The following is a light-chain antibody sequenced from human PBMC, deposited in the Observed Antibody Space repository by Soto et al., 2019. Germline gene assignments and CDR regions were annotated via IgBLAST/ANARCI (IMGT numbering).Light chain of an antibody. CDR2: AAS. V-gene: IGKV1-39*01. CDR3: KQSYSTLLT. J-gene: IGKJ4*01. Sequence: DIQMTQSPSSLSASLGDRVTITCRASQSISSYLNWYQQKPGKAPKLLIYAASSLQSGVPSRFSGSGSGTDFTLTISSLQPEDFATYYCKQSYSTLLTFGGGTKVEIK. CDR1: QSISSY.